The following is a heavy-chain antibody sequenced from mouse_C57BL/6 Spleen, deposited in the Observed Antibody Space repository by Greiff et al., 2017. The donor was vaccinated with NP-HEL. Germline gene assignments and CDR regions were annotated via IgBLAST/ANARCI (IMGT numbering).Heavy chain of an antibody. CDR1: GYSFSDYN. D-gene: IGHD2-3*01. J-gene: IGHJ4*01. CDR3: ARRWLLREYAMDY. V-gene: IGHV1-39*01. Sequence: EVQLQQSGPELVKPGASVKISCKASGYSFSDYNMNWVKQSNGKSLEWIGVINPNYGTTSYNQKFKGKATLTVDQSSSTAYMQLNSLTSEDSAVYYCARRWLLREYAMDYWSQGTSVTVSS. CDR2: INPNYGTT.